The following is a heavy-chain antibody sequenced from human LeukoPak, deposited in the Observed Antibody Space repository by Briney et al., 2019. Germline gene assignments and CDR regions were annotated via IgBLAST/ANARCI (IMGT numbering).Heavy chain of an antibody. CDR3: ARQTSIPKLWFGELLFDAFDI. Sequence: PSETLSLTCTVSGYSISSGYYWGWIRQPPGKGLEWIGSIYHSGSTYYNPSLKSRVTISVDTSKNQFFLKLSSVTAADTAVYYCARQTSIPKLWFGELLFDAFDIWGQGTMVTVSS. V-gene: IGHV4-38-2*02. CDR2: IYHSGST. J-gene: IGHJ3*02. D-gene: IGHD3-10*01. CDR1: GYSISSGYY.